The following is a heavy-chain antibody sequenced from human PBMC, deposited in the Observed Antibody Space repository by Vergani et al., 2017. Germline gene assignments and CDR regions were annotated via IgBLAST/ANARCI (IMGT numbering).Heavy chain of an antibody. J-gene: IGHJ6*02. Sequence: EVQLVESGGGLVQPGGSLGLSCAASGFPFGSYGLGWFGRAPGRGRGGLANIKQVGSEKYYVASVKGRFTISRDNAKNSLYLQRNSLRAEDTAVYYCARDRYDSSGYYYVSFYYYYGMDVWGQGTTVTVSS. CDR1: GFPFGSYG. V-gene: IGHV3-7*01. CDR2: IKQVGSEK. CDR3: ARDRYDSSGYYYVSFYYYYGMDV. D-gene: IGHD3-22*01.